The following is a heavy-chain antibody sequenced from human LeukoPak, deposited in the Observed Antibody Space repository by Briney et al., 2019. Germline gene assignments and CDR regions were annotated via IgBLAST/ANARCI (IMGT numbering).Heavy chain of an antibody. J-gene: IGHJ4*02. CDR1: GFTFSSYS. CDR2: ISSSSSTI. V-gene: IGHV3-48*01. Sequence: GGSLRLSCAASGFTFSSYSMNWVRQAAGKGLEWVSHISSSSSTIYYADSVKGRFTISRDNAKNSLYLQMNSLGAEDTAVYYCARAGFTFSDYFGSFFDYWGQGTLVTVSS. CDR3: ARAGFTFSDYFGSFFDY. D-gene: IGHD3-10*01.